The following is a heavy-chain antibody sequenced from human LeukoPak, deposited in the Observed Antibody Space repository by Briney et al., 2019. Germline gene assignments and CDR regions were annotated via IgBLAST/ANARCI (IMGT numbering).Heavy chain of an antibody. J-gene: IGHJ4*02. D-gene: IGHD4-23*01. V-gene: IGHV3-20*04. CDR3: ARDRWPKGY. CDR1: GFTFGDYA. CDR2: INWNGGST. Sequence: GGSLRLSCTASGFTFGDYAMSWFRQAPGKGLEWVSGINWNGGSTGYADSVKGRFTISRDNAKNSLYLQMNSLRAEDTAVYYCARDRWPKGYWGQGTLVTVSS.